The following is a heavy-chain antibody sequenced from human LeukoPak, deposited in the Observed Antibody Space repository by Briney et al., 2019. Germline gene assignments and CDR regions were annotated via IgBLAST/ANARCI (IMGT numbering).Heavy chain of an antibody. CDR2: INQAGSED. V-gene: IGHV3-7*03. J-gene: IGHJ4*02. Sequence: GGSLRLSCAASGFTFSSYWMSWVRQAPGKGLEWVANINQAGSEDYFVDSVKGRFTISRDNAKNSLYLQMNSLRAEDTAVYYCGRDFIFKWELSDYWGQGTLVTVSS. CDR1: GFTFSSYW. D-gene: IGHD1-26*01. CDR3: GRDFIFKWELSDY.